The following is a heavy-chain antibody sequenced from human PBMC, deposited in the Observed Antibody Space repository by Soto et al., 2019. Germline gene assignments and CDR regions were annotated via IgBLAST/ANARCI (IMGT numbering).Heavy chain of an antibody. V-gene: IGHV3-23*01. Sequence: EVQLLESGGGLVQPGGSLRLSCAASGFTFSSYAMSWVRQAPGKGLEWVSAISGVGGGTYYADSVKGRFTISRDNSENPLYLQRNSLRAEDTAVYYCANDRKGGVATQFDYWGQGALVTVSS. J-gene: IGHJ4*02. CDR2: ISGVGGGT. CDR3: ANDRKGGVATQFDY. D-gene: IGHD5-12*01. CDR1: GFTFSSYA.